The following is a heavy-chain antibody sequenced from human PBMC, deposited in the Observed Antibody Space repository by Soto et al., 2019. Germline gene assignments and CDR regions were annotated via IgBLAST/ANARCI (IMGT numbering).Heavy chain of an antibody. D-gene: IGHD1-26*01. CDR1: GFTFSNYW. CDR2: INGDGTNR. J-gene: IGHJ4*02. CDR3: ARGYSSGGSHFLFDY. V-gene: IGHV3-74*01. Sequence: EVQLVESGGGLVQPGGSLRLSCAASGFTFSNYWMRWVRQAPGKGLVWVSHINGDGTNRNYADSVRGRFTISRVNAKNTLYLQLNSLRAEDTAVYYCARGYSSGGSHFLFDYWGQGTLVTVSP.